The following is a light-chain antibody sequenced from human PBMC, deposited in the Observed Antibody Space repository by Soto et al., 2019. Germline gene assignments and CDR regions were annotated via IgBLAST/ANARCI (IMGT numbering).Light chain of an antibody. J-gene: IGLJ1*01. CDR3: SSYTSSSTGGV. CDR2: DVS. CDR1: SSDVGGYNY. Sequence: QSALTQPASVSGSPGQSITISCTGTSSDVGGYNYVSWYQQHPGKAPKLMIYDVSNRPSGVSNRFSGSKSGNTASLTISGLQSADEADYYCSSYTSSSTGGVFGTGTKLTVL. V-gene: IGLV2-14*01.